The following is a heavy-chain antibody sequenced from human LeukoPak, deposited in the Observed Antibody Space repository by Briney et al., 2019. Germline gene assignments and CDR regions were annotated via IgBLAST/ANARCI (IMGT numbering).Heavy chain of an antibody. CDR2: IYWHDET. D-gene: IGHD3-3*01. CDR3: THRRVAFGLEY. V-gene: IGHV2-5*08. CDR1: GGSLSSYYW. Sequence: TLSLTCTVSGGSLSSYYWSWIRQPPGKALEWLAIIYWHDETHYSPSLTSRLTITKDTSKNQVVLTMTNMDPMDTATYYCTHRRVAFGLEYWGQGNLVTVSS. J-gene: IGHJ4*02.